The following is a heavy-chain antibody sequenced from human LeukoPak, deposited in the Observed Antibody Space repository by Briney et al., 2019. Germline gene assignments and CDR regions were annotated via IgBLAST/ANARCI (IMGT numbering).Heavy chain of an antibody. V-gene: IGHV4-59*01. CDR3: ARGLSYYDFWSGYYSRFSWFDP. CDR1: GGSISSYY. D-gene: IGHD3-3*01. CDR2: IYYSGST. Sequence: SETLSLTCTVSGGSISSYYWSWIRQPPGKGLEWIGYIYYSGSTNYNPSLKSRVTISVDTSKNQFSLKLSSVTAADTAVYYCARGLSYYDFWSGYYSRFSWFDPWGQGTLVTVSS. J-gene: IGHJ5*02.